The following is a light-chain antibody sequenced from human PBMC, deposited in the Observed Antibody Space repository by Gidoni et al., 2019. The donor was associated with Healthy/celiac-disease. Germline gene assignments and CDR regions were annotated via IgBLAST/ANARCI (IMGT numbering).Light chain of an antibody. V-gene: IGKV3-15*01. Sequence: IVMPQSPATLSVPPGERATLSCRASQSVSSNLAWYQQKPGQAPRPLSYGASTRATGIPARFSGSGSGTECTLTISSLQSEDFAVYYCQQYNNWPPWTFGQGTKVEIK. J-gene: IGKJ1*01. CDR3: QQYNNWPPWT. CDR2: GAS. CDR1: QSVSSN.